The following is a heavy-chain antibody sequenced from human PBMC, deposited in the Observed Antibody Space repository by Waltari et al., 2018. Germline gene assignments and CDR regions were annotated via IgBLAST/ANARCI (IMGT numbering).Heavy chain of an antibody. CDR3: ARGTPYYDS. V-gene: IGHV3-74*01. CDR1: GFTFSRYW. J-gene: IGHJ4*02. D-gene: IGHD3-22*01. CDR2: SNSDGRST. Sequence: EVQLVESGGGLVQPGGSLRLSCAASGFTFSRYWMHWVRQAPGKGLVWVSRSNSDGRSTSDADSVKGRITISRDNAKNTLYLQMNSLRAEDTAVYYCARGTPYYDSWGQGTLVTVSS.